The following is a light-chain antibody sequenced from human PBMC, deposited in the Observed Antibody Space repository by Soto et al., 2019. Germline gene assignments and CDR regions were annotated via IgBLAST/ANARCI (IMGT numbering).Light chain of an antibody. J-gene: IGKJ1*01. CDR3: QQYSNWPPWT. CDR2: GAS. CDR1: QSVSTN. V-gene: IGKV3D-15*01. Sequence: IVMTQSPATLSVSPGQRATLSCRASQSVSTNLAWYQQKPGQAPRLLIYGASTRATGIPARFSGSGSGTVFTLTISGLQSDDFAVYYCQQYSNWPPWTFGQGTRVDFK.